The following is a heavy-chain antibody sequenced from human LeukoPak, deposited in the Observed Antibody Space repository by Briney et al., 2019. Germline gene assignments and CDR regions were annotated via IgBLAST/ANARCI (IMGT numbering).Heavy chain of an antibody. Sequence: GGSLRLSCAASGFTFRDYYMSWIRQAPGKGLEWVSYISSSGRTKYYADSVKGRFTISRDNAKNSLYLQMNSLRAEDTAVYYCARAGSYHSFDYWGQGTLVTVSS. CDR1: GFTFRDYY. CDR2: ISSSGRTK. J-gene: IGHJ4*02. CDR3: ARAGSYHSFDY. V-gene: IGHV3-11*01. D-gene: IGHD1-26*01.